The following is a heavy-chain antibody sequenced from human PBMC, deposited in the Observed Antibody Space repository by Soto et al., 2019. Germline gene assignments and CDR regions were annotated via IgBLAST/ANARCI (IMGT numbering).Heavy chain of an antibody. CDR1: GGTFSSYS. Sequence: QVQLVQSGAEVKKPGSSVKVSCKASGGTFSSYSINWVRQAPGQGLEWMGELIPIFGTANYAPKFQGRVTITADGTTSTAYMELSSLRSEDTAVYYCARDGGRHSGGIDYWGQGTLVTVSS. CDR3: ARDGGRHSGGIDY. V-gene: IGHV1-69*01. D-gene: IGHD3-16*01. CDR2: LIPIFGTA. J-gene: IGHJ4*02.